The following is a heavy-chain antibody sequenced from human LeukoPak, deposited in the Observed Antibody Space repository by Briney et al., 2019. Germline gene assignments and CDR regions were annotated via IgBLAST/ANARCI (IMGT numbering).Heavy chain of an antibody. CDR2: ISSSSSTI. CDR3: ARKNMVGGYYYYYYGMDV. CDR1: GFTFSSYS. Sequence: GGSLRLSCAASGFTFSSYSMNWVRQAPGKGLEWVSYISSSSSTIYYADSVKGRFTISRDNAKNSLYLQMNSLRAEDTAVYYCARKNMVGGYYYYYYGMDVWGQGTTVTVSS. J-gene: IGHJ6*02. D-gene: IGHD3-10*02. V-gene: IGHV3-48*04.